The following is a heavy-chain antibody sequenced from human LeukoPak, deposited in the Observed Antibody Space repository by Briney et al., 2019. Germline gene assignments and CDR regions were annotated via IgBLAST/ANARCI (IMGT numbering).Heavy chain of an antibody. CDR2: IYYSGRI. J-gene: IGHJ6*03. V-gene: IGHV4-59*01. CDR3: ARSSANWYPNYMDV. CDR1: GDSITSYY. D-gene: IGHD2-2*01. Sequence: PSETLSLTCTVSGDSITSYYWSWIRQPPGKGLEWIAYIYYSGRIKYNPSLNSRATISLDTSKNQVSLRLSAVTAADTATYYCARSSANWYPNYMDVWGKGAMVTVSS.